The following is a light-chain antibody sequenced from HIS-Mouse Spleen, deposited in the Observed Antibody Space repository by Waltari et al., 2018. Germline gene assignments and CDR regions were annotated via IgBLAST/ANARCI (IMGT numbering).Light chain of an antibody. CDR1: TLGDKY. Sequence: SYELTQPPSVSVSPGQTASITCSGDTLGDKYACWYQQKPGQSPVLVIYQASKRPSGIPERFSGSNSGNTATLTISGTQAMDEADYYRQAWDSSTVVGRGTKLTVL. CDR2: QAS. V-gene: IGLV3-1*01. J-gene: IGLJ2*01. CDR3: QAWDSSTV.